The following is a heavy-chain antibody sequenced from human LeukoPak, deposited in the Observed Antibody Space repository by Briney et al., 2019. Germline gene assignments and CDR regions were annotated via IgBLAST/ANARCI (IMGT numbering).Heavy chain of an antibody. V-gene: IGHV3-30-3*01. D-gene: IGHD3-10*01. Sequence: PGGSLRLSCAASGFTFSSYAMHWVRQAPGKGLEWVAVISYDGSNKYYADSVKGRFTIFRDNSKNTLYLQMNSLRAEDTAVYYCARDYRPYYYGSGSSFDYWGQGTLVTVSS. CDR1: GFTFSSYA. J-gene: IGHJ4*02. CDR3: ARDYRPYYYGSGSSFDY. CDR2: ISYDGSNK.